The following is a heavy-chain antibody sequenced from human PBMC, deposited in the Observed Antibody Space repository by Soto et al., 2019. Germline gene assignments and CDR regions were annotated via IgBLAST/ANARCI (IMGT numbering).Heavy chain of an antibody. CDR3: ARDLWMQLWTSFDY. CDR2: IWYDGSNK. J-gene: IGHJ4*02. Sequence: PGGSLRLSCAASGFTFSSYGMHLVRQAPGKGLEWVAVIWYDGSNKYYADSVKGRFTISRDNSKNTLYLQMNSLRAEDTAVYYCARDLWMQLWTSFDYWGQGTLVTVSS. V-gene: IGHV3-33*01. D-gene: IGHD5-18*01. CDR1: GFTFSSYG.